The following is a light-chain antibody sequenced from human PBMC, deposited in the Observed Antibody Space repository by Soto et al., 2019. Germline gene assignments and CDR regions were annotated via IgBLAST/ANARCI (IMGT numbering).Light chain of an antibody. J-gene: IGLJ3*02. CDR1: SGHSNYA. Sequence: QSVLTQSPSASASLGASVKFTCTLNSGHSNYAIAWHQQRPEKGPRYLMKVNSDGSHNKGDGIADRFSGSSSGAERYLSISSLQSDDEADYYCQTWDTGIQVFGGGTKLTVL. V-gene: IGLV4-69*01. CDR2: VNSDGSH. CDR3: QTWDTGIQV.